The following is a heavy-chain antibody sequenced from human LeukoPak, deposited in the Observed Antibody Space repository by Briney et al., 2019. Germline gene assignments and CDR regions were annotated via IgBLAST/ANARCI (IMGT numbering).Heavy chain of an antibody. J-gene: IGHJ4*02. Sequence: GGSLRLSCAASGFTFSSYSMNWVRQAPGKGLEWVSYISSSSTIYYADSVKGRFTISRDNAKNSLYLQMNSLRAEDTAVYYCARGGSYLYFDYWGQGTLVTVSS. D-gene: IGHD1-26*01. CDR3: ARGGSYLYFDY. V-gene: IGHV3-48*04. CDR2: ISSSSTI. CDR1: GFTFSSYS.